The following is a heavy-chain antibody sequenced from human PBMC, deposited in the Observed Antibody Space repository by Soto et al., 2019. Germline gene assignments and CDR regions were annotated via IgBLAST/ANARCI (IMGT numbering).Heavy chain of an antibody. D-gene: IGHD2-2*01. J-gene: IGHJ4*02. CDR1: GGSFSGYY. Sequence: QVQLQQWGAGLLKPSETLSLTCAVYGGSFSGYYWTCILQSPEKGLAWIGEVNHSGTTYYNPSLKTRVTISVPTPKNQFSLQMSSVPAADTAVYYCARRIGYCSSINCYCSRRLRFDSWGQGTLVTVSS. CDR2: VNHSGTT. V-gene: IGHV4-34*01. CDR3: ARRIGYCSSINCYCSRRLRFDS.